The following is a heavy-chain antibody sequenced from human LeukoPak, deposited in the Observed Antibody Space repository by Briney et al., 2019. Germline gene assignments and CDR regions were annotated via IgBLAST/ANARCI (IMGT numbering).Heavy chain of an antibody. CDR1: GGSFSGYY. V-gene: IGHV4-34*01. CDR2: INHSGST. Sequence: SETLSLTCAVYGGSFSGYYWSWIRQPPGKGLEWIGEINHSGSTNYNPSLKSRVSISIDTSKNQYSLKLSSVTAADTAVYYCGRDRSGYSNYNWGQGTLVTVSS. J-gene: IGHJ4*02. D-gene: IGHD4-11*01. CDR3: GRDRSGYSNYN.